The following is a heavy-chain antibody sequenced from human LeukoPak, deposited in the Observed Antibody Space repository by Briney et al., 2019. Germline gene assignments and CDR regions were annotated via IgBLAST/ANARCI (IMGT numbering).Heavy chain of an antibody. V-gene: IGHV4-39*07. J-gene: IGHJ4*02. CDR1: GGSISSSTYY. D-gene: IGHD6-6*01. CDR2: VYYRGNT. CDR3: ARDYATAARSLDY. Sequence: SETLSLTCTVSGGSISSSTYYWGWIRQPPGKGLERIGSVYYRGNTYYNPSLKSRLTISVDTSKNQFSLKLSSVTAADTAVYYCARDYATAARSLDYWGQGTLVTVSS.